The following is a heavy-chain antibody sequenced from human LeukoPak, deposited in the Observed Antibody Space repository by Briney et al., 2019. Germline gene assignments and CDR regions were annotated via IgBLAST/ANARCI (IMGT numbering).Heavy chain of an antibody. CDR3: ARGRYYYGSGSYYSSYYYYYYMDV. D-gene: IGHD3-10*01. Sequence: PSETLSLTCTVSGGSISSGSYYWSWIRQPPGKGLEWIGEINHSGSTNYNPSLKSRVTISVDTSKNQFSLKLSSVTAADTAVYYCARGRYYYGSGSYYSSYYYYYYMDVWGKGTTVTVSS. CDR1: GGSISSGSYY. J-gene: IGHJ6*03. CDR2: INHSGST. V-gene: IGHV4-39*07.